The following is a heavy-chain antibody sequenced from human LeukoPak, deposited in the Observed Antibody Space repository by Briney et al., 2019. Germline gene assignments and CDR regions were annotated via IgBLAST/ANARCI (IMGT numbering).Heavy chain of an antibody. CDR2: IYYSGST. CDR1: GVSITTGNDY. J-gene: IGHJ4*02. Sequence: SETLSLTCNVSGVSITTGNDYWGWIRQPRGKGLEWIGSIYYSGSTYYNPSLKSRVTISVDTSKNQFSLKLSSVTAADTAVYYRASVTIFGVVWGQGTLVTVSS. CDR3: ASVTIFGVV. V-gene: IGHV4-39*01. D-gene: IGHD3-3*01.